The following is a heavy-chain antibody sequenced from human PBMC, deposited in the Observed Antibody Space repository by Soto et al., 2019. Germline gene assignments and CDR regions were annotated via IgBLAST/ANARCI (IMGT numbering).Heavy chain of an antibody. J-gene: IGHJ6*02. V-gene: IGHV4-59*01. CDR3: ARVGGYYYDSSGYFHCMDV. CDR1: SGTISRYY. D-gene: IGHD3-22*01. Sequence: SETLSLTCTVSSGTISRYYWSWIRQPPGKGLEWIGYIYYSGSTDYNPSLKSRVTISVDTSKNQFSLKLSSVTAADTAVYYCARVGGYYYDSSGYFHCMDVWGQGTTVTVSS. CDR2: IYYSGST.